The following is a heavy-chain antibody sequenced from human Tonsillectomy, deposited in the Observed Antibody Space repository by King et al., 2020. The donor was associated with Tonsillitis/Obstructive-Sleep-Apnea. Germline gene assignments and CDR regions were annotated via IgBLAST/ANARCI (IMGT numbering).Heavy chain of an antibody. J-gene: IGHJ6*04. CDR2: IYTSGNT. Sequence: MQLQESGPGLVKPSETLSLTCTVSDGSINYYYWSWLRQPAGKGLEWIGRIYTSGNTNYNPSLMSRVTMSVDTSKNQFFLKLTSLTAADTAVYYCARAMGLVGYTYYTAMDVWGKGTRVTVSS. D-gene: IGHD1-26*01. V-gene: IGHV4-4*07. CDR3: ARAMGLVGYTYYTAMDV. CDR1: DGSINYYY.